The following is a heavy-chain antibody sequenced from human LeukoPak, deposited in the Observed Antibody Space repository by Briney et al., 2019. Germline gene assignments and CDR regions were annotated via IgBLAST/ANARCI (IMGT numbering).Heavy chain of an antibody. Sequence: PRGSLRLSCAASGFTLSTYALHWVRQAPGQGLEWVAVISYDGSNKYYADSVKGRFTISRDNSKDTLSLQMNSLKAEDTAVYHCARDPLSARQTGYFDLWGSGTLVTVSS. CDR1: GFTLSTYA. D-gene: IGHD3-16*02. CDR3: ARDPLSARQTGYFDL. CDR2: ISYDGSNK. J-gene: IGHJ2*01. V-gene: IGHV3-30-3*01.